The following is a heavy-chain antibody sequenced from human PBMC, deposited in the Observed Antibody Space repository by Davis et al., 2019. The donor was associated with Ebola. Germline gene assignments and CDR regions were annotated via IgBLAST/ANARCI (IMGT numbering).Heavy chain of an antibody. D-gene: IGHD5-24*01. V-gene: IGHV4-59*08. CDR1: GASISTYH. J-gene: IGHJ2*01. CDR3: ARRQEDGWYWYFDL. CDR2: IFFTGST. Sequence: PSETLSLTCTVSGASISTYHWSWIRPPPGKGLEWIGYIFFTGSTTYNPSLSGRVTLSVDPSKNQFSLKLTSVTAADTAVYYCARRQEDGWYWYFDLWAVAPWSLSPQ.